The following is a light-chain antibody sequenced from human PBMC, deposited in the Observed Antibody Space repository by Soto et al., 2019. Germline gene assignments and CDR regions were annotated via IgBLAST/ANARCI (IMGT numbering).Light chain of an antibody. Sequence: EIVLTQSPRTLSVSPGERATLSCRASQSVSSSYLAWYQQKPGQAPRLLIYGASSRATGIPDRFSGSGSGTDFTLTISRLEPEDFAVYYCQLYGSSWTFGQGTKVEIK. J-gene: IGKJ1*01. CDR1: QSVSSSY. CDR2: GAS. V-gene: IGKV3-20*01. CDR3: QLYGSSWT.